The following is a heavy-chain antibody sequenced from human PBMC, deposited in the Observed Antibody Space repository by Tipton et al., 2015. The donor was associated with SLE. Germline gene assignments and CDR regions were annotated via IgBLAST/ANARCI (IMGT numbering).Heavy chain of an antibody. V-gene: IGHV4-34*01. CDR1: RGSFSGYH. CDR2: FNYSGST. J-gene: IGHJ4*02. CDR3: ARHPGNWNFPYSFDT. Sequence: TLSLTCTIYRGSFSGYHWSWIRQPPGKGLEWIGEFNYSGSTNYNPSLKSRVTISIGTSKNQLSLDLSSVTAADTAVYYCARHPGNWNFPYSFDTWGQGTLVTVSS. D-gene: IGHD1-7*01.